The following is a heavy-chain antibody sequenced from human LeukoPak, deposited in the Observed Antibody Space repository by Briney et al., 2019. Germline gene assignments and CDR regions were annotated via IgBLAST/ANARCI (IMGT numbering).Heavy chain of an antibody. CDR1: GFTFSSYA. V-gene: IGHV3-23*01. J-gene: IGHJ4*02. CDR3: AKDLGDGPTIFY. Sequence: GGSLRLSCGASGFTFSSYAMSWVRQAPGKGLEWVSAISGSGGSTYYADSVKGRFTISRDNSKNTLYLQMNSLRAEDTAVYYCAKDLGDGPTIFYWGQGTLVTVSS. D-gene: IGHD3-10*01. CDR2: ISGSGGST.